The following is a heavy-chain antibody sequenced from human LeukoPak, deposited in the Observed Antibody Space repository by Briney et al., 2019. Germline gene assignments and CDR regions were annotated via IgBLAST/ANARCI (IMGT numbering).Heavy chain of an antibody. J-gene: IGHJ4*02. CDR3: ARVGCNGGPCNYQFDFDY. CDR2: IYRSGST. D-gene: IGHD2-15*01. CDR1: GGSFNGYY. V-gene: IGHV4-34*01. Sequence: SETLSLTCAVYGGSFNGYYWNWIRQPPGKGLEWIGEIYRSGSTNYNPSLKSRVTISIDTSKNQFSLKLSSVTAADTAVYYCARVGCNGGPCNYQFDFDYWGQGIPVTVSS.